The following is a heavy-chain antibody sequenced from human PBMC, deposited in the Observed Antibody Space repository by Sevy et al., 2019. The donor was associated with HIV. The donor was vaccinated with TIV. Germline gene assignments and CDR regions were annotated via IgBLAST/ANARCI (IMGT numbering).Heavy chain of an antibody. Sequence: GGSLRLSCAASGFTFSNAWMSWVRQAPGKGLEWVGRIKSKTDGGTTDYAAPVKGRFTISRDDSKNTLDLQMNSLKTEDTAVYYCTTDLTVVVPAYGMDVWGQGTTVTVSS. CDR2: IKSKTDGGTT. D-gene: IGHD2-2*01. V-gene: IGHV3-15*01. CDR3: TTDLTVVVPAYGMDV. J-gene: IGHJ6*02. CDR1: GFTFSNAW.